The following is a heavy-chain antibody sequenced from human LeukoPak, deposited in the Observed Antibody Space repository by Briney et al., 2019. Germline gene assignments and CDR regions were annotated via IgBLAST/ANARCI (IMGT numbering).Heavy chain of an antibody. Sequence: ASVKVSCKASGYTFPINGISWVRQAPGQGLEWMGWISAYNGDTNYAQNFQGRVTMTTDTSTSTAYLDLRSLSSADTAVYFCARAGSYDTSGYSAFWGQGTLVTVSS. CDR3: ARAGSYDTSGYSAF. J-gene: IGHJ4*02. D-gene: IGHD3-22*01. V-gene: IGHV1-18*01. CDR2: ISAYNGDT. CDR1: GYTFPING.